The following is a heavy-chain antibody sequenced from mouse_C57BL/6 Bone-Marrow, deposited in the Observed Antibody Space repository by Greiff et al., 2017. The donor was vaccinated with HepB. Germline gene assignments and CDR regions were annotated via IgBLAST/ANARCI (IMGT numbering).Heavy chain of an antibody. CDR2: FTMYSDAT. CDR3: AREEKTCHYSNPAWFAY. V-gene: IGHV1-49*01. J-gene: IGHJ3*01. D-gene: IGHD2-5*01. CDR1: YFAFMASA. Sequence: LVESGAELVRPGSSVKLSCKDSYFAFMASAMHWVKQRPGHGLEWIGSFTMYSDATEYSENFKGKATLTANTSSSTAYMELSSLTSEDSAVYYCAREEKTCHYSNPAWFAYWGQGTLVTVSA.